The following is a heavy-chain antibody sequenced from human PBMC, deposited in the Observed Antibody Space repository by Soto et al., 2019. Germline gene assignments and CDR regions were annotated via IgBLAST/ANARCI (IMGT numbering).Heavy chain of an antibody. CDR2: ISYDGSNK. V-gene: IGHV3-30*18. D-gene: IGHD2-2*01. CDR3: AKDRSVVVPRDGMDV. Sequence: QVQLVESGGGVVQPGRSLRLSCAASGFTFSSYGMHWVRQAPGKGLEWVAVISYDGSNKYYADSVKGRFTISRDNSKNTRYLQMNSLRAEDTAVYYCAKDRSVVVPRDGMDVWGQGTTVTVSS. CDR1: GFTFSSYG. J-gene: IGHJ6*02.